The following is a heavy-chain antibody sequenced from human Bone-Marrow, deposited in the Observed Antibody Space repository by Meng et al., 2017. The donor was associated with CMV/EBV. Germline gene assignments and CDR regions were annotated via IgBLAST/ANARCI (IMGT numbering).Heavy chain of an antibody. CDR2: IKQDGSEK. CDR3: ATAPYGDSPLVD. J-gene: IGHJ4*02. D-gene: IGHD4-17*01. CDR1: GFTFSSYW. Sequence: GGSLRLSCVASGFTFSSYWMNWVRQAPGKGLDWLANIKQDGSEKYYLDSVKGRFTISRDNAKNSLYLQMNSLRAEDTAVYYCATAPYGDSPLVDWAQGTLVTVPS. V-gene: IGHV3-7*01.